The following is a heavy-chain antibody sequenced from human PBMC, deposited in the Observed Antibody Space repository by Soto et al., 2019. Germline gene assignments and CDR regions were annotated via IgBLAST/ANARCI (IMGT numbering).Heavy chain of an antibody. V-gene: IGHV1-69*02. CDR3: ARGPLVVLNYFES. CDR2: IFPLTDIP. Sequence: VQLVQSGTEVKKPGSSVKVSCKASGGTFRNYPINWVRQAPGQGLEWMGSIFPLTDIPDYAQNFQARLTISADKSTSTAYMELSSLTCDDTAMYFCARGPLVVLNYFESWGQGTLVTVSS. J-gene: IGHJ4*02. CDR1: GGTFRNYP.